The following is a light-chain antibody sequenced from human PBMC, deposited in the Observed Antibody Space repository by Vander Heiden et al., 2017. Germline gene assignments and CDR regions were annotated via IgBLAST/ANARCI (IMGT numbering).Light chain of an antibody. CDR1: QCISSW. V-gene: IGKV1-5*03. CDR2: GAS. Sequence: DIQMTQSPSTLSAAIGARVTISCRASQCISSWLAWYQQKPGKAPKLLIYGASSLESGVPSRFSGSESGTEFTVTISGLQPDDFATYYCQQYNSYPWTFGPGTKVEIK. CDR3: QQYNSYPWT. J-gene: IGKJ1*01.